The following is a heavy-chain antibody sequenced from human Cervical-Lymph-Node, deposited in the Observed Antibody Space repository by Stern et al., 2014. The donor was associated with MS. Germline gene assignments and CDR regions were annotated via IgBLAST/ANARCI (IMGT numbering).Heavy chain of an antibody. CDR1: GFTFSSYW. CDR3: ARDSSGRDDF. V-gene: IGHV3-74*01. CDR2: IDTDGGTT. J-gene: IGHJ4*02. Sequence: EVQLVESGGGLVQPGGSLRLSCAASGFTFSSYWLHWFRQAPWKGLVWVSRIDTDGGTTNYADSVKGRFTISRDNAENTLYLQMNSLRAEDTAVYYCARDSSGRDDFWGQGTLVTVSS. D-gene: IGHD6-25*01.